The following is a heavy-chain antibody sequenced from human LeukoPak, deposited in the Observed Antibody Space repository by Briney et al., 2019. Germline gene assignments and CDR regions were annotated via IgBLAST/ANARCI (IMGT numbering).Heavy chain of an antibody. J-gene: IGHJ4*02. CDR1: GGSFSSGGYY. CDR2: IYYIGST. Sequence: SETLSLTCAVSGGSFSSGGYYWSWIRQHPGKGLEWIGYIYYIGSTYYNPSLKGRVTISVDTSKNQFSLKLSSVTAADTAVYYCARTSHSSGYYDYWGQGTLVTVSS. V-gene: IGHV4-31*11. D-gene: IGHD3-22*01. CDR3: ARTSHSSGYYDY.